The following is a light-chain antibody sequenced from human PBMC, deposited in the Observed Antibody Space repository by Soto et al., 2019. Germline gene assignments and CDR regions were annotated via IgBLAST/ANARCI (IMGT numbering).Light chain of an antibody. CDR2: GAS. V-gene: IGKV3-15*01. CDR1: QSITSN. CDR3: QQYNNWPIT. Sequence: EIVMTQSPATLSLSPGERATLSCRASQSITSNLAWYQQKHGQAPRLLIFGASTRATGIPARFSGSGSGTEFTLTITSLESEDFAVYYCQQYNNWPITFGGGTKVEIK. J-gene: IGKJ4*01.